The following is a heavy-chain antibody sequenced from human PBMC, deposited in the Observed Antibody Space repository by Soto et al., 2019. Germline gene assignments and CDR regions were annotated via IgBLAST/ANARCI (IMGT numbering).Heavy chain of an antibody. CDR1: GYTFTSYD. Sequence: ASVKVSCKASGYTFTSYDIDWVRQATGQGLEWMGWMNPNSGNTGYAQKFQGRVTMTRNTSISTAYMELSSLRSEDTAVYYCASLNNYYDSSGLRYYYYGMDVWGQGTTVTVYS. CDR3: ASLNNYYDSSGLRYYYYGMDV. V-gene: IGHV1-8*01. J-gene: IGHJ6*02. CDR2: MNPNSGNT. D-gene: IGHD3-22*01.